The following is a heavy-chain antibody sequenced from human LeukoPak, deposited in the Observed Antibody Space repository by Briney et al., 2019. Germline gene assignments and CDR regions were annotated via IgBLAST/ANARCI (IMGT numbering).Heavy chain of an antibody. CDR3: ARDLAAAGTLWFDP. CDR1: GGTFSSYA. Sequence: SVKVSCKASGGTFSSYAISWVRQAPGQGLEWMGGIIPIFGTANYAQKFQGRVTMTRDTSTSTVYMELSSLRSEDTAVYYCARDLAAAGTLWFDPWGQGTLVTVSS. J-gene: IGHJ5*02. CDR2: IIPIFGTA. D-gene: IGHD6-13*01. V-gene: IGHV1-69*05.